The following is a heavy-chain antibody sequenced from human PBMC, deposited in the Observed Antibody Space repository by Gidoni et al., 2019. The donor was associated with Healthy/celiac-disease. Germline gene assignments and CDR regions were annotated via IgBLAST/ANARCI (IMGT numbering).Heavy chain of an antibody. J-gene: IGHJ4*02. D-gene: IGHD5-18*01. V-gene: IGHV3-30*18. CDR3: AKDLVQLWAAY. Sequence: QVQLVESGGGVVQHGRSLRLSCAASGFTFRIYGMHWVRQAPGKGLEWVSVISYDGSNKYYAESVKGRFTISRENSKNTLYLQMNSLRAEDTAVYYCAKDLVQLWAAYWGQGTLVTVSS. CDR2: ISYDGSNK. CDR1: GFTFRIYG.